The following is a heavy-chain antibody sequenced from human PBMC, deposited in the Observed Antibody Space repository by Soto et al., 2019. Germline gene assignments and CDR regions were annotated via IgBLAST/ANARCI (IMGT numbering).Heavy chain of an antibody. CDR3: AKVGFPYSYGYLFYY. V-gene: IGHV1-69*02. CDR1: GDTFRFYT. Sequence: GASVKVSCKASGDTFRFYTINWVRQAPGLGLEWMGRVNPIVSMSNYAQKFQGRVTITADKSTNTAYMQLSSLRSEDTAVYYCAKVGFPYSYGYLFYYWGQGTLVTVSS. J-gene: IGHJ4*02. CDR2: VNPIVSMS. D-gene: IGHD5-18*01.